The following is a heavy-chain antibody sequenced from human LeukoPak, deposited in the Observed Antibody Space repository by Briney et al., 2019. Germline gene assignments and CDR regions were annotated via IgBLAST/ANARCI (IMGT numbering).Heavy chain of an antibody. J-gene: IGHJ4*02. CDR2: IRYDGGDK. CDR3: AKPYPYSGSFFVDY. Sequence: PGRSLRLSCEVSGFTMKNFGMHWVRQAPGKGLEWVAFIRYDGGDKHYADSVKGRFTISRDSSKNTLFLQMNSLRAEDTAVYYCAKPYPYSGSFFVDYWGQGTLVTVSS. D-gene: IGHD1-26*01. V-gene: IGHV3-30*02. CDR1: GFTMKNFG.